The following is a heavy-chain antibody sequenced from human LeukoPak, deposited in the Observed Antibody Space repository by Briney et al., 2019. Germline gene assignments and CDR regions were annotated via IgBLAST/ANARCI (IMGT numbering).Heavy chain of an antibody. V-gene: IGHV3-23*01. CDR3: AKDSKIVGATFRSYHYMDV. CDR2: ISGSGGSA. D-gene: IGHD1-26*01. J-gene: IGHJ6*03. Sequence: GGSLRLSCAASGFTFSTYAMTWVRQAPGKGLEWVSDISGSGGSAYYADSVKGRFTISRDNSKNTLYLQMNSLRAEDTAVYYCAKDSKIVGATFRSYHYMDVWGKGTPVTASS. CDR1: GFTFSTYA.